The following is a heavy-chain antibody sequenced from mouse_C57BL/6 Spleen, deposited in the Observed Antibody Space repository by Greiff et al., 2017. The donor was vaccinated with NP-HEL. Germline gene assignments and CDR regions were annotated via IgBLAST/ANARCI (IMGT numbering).Heavy chain of an antibody. CDR2: INPYNGGT. CDR1: GYTFTDYY. D-gene: IGHD1-1*01. J-gene: IGHJ1*03. V-gene: IGHV1-19*01. CDR3: ARGDYGSSLWYFDV. Sequence: EVQLQQSGPVLVKPGASVKMSCKASGYTFTDYYMNWVKQSHGKSLEWIGVINPYNGGTSYNQKFKGKATLTVDKSSSTAYMELNSLTSEDSAVYYCARGDYGSSLWYFDVWGTGTTVTVSS.